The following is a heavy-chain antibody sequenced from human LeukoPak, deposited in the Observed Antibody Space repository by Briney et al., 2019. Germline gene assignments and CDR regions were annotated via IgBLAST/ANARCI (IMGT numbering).Heavy chain of an antibody. V-gene: IGHV5-51*01. J-gene: IGHJ4*02. CDR1: GYSFTSYW. CDR2: IYPGDSDT. CDR3: ARGLGYCSSTSCYFDY. D-gene: IGHD2-2*01. Sequence: GESLKISCRGSGYSFTSYWIGWVRQMPGKGLEWRGIIYPGDSDTRYSPSFQGQVTLSADKSISTAYLQWSSLKASDTAMYYCARGLGYCSSTSCYFDYWGQGTLVTVSS.